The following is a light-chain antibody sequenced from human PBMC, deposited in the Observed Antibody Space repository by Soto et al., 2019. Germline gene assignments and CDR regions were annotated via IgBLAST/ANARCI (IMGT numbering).Light chain of an antibody. V-gene: IGLV2-14*01. CDR3: RSYTSSSTLV. CDR2: DVS. CDR1: SSDVGGYEY. Sequence: QSALTQPASVSGSPGQSITISCTGTSSDVGGYEYVSWYQQYPGKAPKLMIYDVSNRPSGVSNRFSGSKSGNTASLTISGLQAEDEADFYCRSYTSSSTLVFGGGTKLTVL. J-gene: IGLJ2*01.